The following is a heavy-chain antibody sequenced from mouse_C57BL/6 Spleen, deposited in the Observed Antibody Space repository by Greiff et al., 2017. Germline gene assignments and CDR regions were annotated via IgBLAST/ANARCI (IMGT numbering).Heavy chain of an antibody. D-gene: IGHD1-1*01. Sequence: QVQLQQPGAELVRPGSSVKLSCKASGYTFTSYWMDWVKQRPGQGLEWIGNIYPSDSETPYNQKFKDKATLTVDKSSSTAYMQLSSLTSEDSAVYYCASSYYYGSTSYWYFDVWGTGTTVTVSS. J-gene: IGHJ1*03. CDR3: ASSYYYGSTSYWYFDV. CDR2: IYPSDSET. CDR1: GYTFTSYW. V-gene: IGHV1-61*01.